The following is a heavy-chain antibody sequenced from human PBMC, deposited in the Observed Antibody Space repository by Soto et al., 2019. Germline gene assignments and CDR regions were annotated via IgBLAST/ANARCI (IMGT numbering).Heavy chain of an antibody. D-gene: IGHD2-15*01. CDR2: INPSGGST. J-gene: IGHJ3*02. Sequence: ASVKVSCKASGYTFTSYYMHWVRQAPGQGLEWMGIINPSGGSTSYAQKFQGRVTMTRDTSTSTVYMELSSLRSEDTAVYYCARDEELPLGYCSGGSCYNDAFDIWGQGTMVTVSS. CDR1: GYTFTSYY. CDR3: ARDEELPLGYCSGGSCYNDAFDI. V-gene: IGHV1-46*03.